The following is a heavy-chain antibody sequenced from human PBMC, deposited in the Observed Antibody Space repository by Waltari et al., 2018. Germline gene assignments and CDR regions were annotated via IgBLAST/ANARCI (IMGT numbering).Heavy chain of an antibody. Sequence: QVQLVQSGAEVKKPGASVKVSCKASGYTFTGYYMHWVRQAPGQGLEWMGRINPNSGGTNYAQKFQGRVTMTRDTSISTAYMELSRLRSDDTAVYYCACLYGSGSYYNVLDAFDIWGQGTMVTVSS. J-gene: IGHJ3*02. CDR1: GYTFTGYY. D-gene: IGHD3-10*01. V-gene: IGHV1-2*06. CDR2: INPNSGGT. CDR3: ACLYGSGSYYNVLDAFDI.